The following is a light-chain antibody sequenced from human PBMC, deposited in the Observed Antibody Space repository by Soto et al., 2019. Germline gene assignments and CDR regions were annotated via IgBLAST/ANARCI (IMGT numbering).Light chain of an antibody. J-gene: IGLJ2*01. Sequence: QSALTQPPSASGSPGQSVTISCTGTSSDVGNYNYVSWYQQYPGKAPKLMIYEVNKRPSGVPDRFSGSKSGNTASLTVSGLQAEDEADYYCSSQAGSISFSMLFGGGTKLTVL. CDR2: EVN. CDR1: SSDVGNYNY. V-gene: IGLV2-8*01. CDR3: SSQAGSISFSML.